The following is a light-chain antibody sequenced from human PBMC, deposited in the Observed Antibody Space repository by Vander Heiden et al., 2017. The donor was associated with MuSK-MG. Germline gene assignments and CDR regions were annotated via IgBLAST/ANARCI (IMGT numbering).Light chain of an antibody. CDR3: QAWDSSTLV. V-gene: IGLV3-1*01. J-gene: IGLJ2*01. CDR2: QES. Sequence: SYELTQPPSASVSPGPTASITCSGVKLGDNYACRYPQHPAQLPVLATYQESKRPSGIPERFSGSNSGNTATLTIRGTQDKDEADYYCQAWDSSTLVFGGGTKLTVL. CDR1: KLGDNY.